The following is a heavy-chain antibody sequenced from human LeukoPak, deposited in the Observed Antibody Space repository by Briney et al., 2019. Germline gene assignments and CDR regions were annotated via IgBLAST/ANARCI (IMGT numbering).Heavy chain of an antibody. J-gene: IGHJ4*02. D-gene: IGHD2/OR15-2a*01. CDR2: ISDIGST. CDR3: AGHHPRNTVDF. CDR1: GGSISSYY. Sequence: TSETLSLTCTVSGGSISSYYWSWIRQPPGKGLEWIAYISDIGSTNYNPSLKRRVTISLDTSKNQFSLKLSSVTAADTAVYYCAGHHPRNTVDFWGQGTLVTVSS. V-gene: IGHV4-59*08.